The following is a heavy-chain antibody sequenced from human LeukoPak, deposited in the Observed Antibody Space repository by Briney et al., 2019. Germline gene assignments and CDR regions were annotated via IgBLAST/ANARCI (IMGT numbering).Heavy chain of an antibody. D-gene: IGHD3-22*01. CDR2: MNPNSGNT. CDR3: ARGLTMIVVAPGY. J-gene: IGHJ4*02. CDR1: GYTFTGYY. Sequence: GASVKVSCKASGYTFTGYYMHWVRQATGQGLEWMGGMNPNSGNTGYAQKFQGRVTMTRNTSISTAYMELSSLRSEDTAVYYCARGLTMIVVAPGYWGQGTLVTVSS. V-gene: IGHV1-8*02.